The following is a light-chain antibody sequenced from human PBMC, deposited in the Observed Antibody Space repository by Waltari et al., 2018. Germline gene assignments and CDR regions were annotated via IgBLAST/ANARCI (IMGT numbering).Light chain of an antibody. J-gene: IGKJ3*01. Sequence: DIVMTQSPDSLAVSLGERATLHCQSSQSVLYTSDNKNYLAWYQQRPGQPPKLLIYWASTRVSGVPDRFSGSGSGTDFTLTISSLQAEDVAVYYCQQYYGTPQFTFGPGTRVDIK. CDR1: QSVLYTSDNKNY. CDR3: QQYYGTPQFT. V-gene: IGKV4-1*01. CDR2: WAS.